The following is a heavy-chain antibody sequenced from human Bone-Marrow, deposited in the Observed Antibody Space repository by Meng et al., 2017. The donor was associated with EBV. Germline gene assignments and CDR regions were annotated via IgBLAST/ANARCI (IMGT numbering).Heavy chain of an antibody. CDR1: GFTFSIYG. CDR2: ISYDGSNK. CDR3: AKAVEMATFFDY. V-gene: IGHV3-30*18. J-gene: IGHJ4*02. Sequence: LGECGVGVVQPGRSLRLSCAASGFTFSIYGMQGVRQAPGKGLEWVAVISYDGSNKYYADSVKGRFTISRDNSKNTLYLQMNSLRAEDTAVYYCAKAVEMATFFDYWGQGTLVTVSS. D-gene: IGHD5-24*01.